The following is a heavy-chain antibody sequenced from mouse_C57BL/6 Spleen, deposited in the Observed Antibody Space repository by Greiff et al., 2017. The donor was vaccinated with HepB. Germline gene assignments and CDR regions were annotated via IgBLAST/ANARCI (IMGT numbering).Heavy chain of an antibody. Sequence: QVQLQQSGAKLVRPGTSVKMSCKASGYTFTNYWIGWAKQRPGHGLEWIGDIYPGGGYTNYNEKFKGKATLTADKSSSTAYMQFSSLTSEDSAIYYCAREWDGYYAMDYWGQGTSVTVSS. D-gene: IGHD1-3*01. CDR1: GYTFTNYW. V-gene: IGHV1-63*01. CDR2: IYPGGGYT. J-gene: IGHJ4*01. CDR3: AREWDGYYAMDY.